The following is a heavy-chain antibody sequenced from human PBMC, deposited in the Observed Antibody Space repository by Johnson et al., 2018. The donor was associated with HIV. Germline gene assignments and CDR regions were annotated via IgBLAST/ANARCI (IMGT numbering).Heavy chain of an antibody. D-gene: IGHD6-19*01. CDR1: GFTFCSYW. CDR3: ARAGYSSGWYSNDAFDI. V-gene: IGHV3-7*01. CDR2: IKQDGSEK. Sequence: VQLVESGGGLVQPGGSLRLSCAASGFTFCSYWMSWVRQAPGKGLEWVANIKQDGSEKYYVDSVKGRFTVSRDNAKNSLYLQMNSLRAEDPAVYYCARAGYSSGWYSNDAFDIWGQGTMVTVSS. J-gene: IGHJ3*02.